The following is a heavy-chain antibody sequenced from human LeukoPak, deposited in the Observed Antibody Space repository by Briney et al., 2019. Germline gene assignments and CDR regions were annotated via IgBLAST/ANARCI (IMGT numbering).Heavy chain of an antibody. V-gene: IGHV1-69*04. Sequence: SVKVSCKASGGTFSSYAISWVRQAPGQGLEWMGRIIPILGIANYAQKFQGRVTITADKSTSTAYMELSSLRSEDTAVYYCARDMGVGYSYLMFDYWGQGTLVTVSS. CDR3: ARDMGVGYSYLMFDY. J-gene: IGHJ4*02. CDR1: GGTFSSYA. CDR2: IIPILGIA. D-gene: IGHD5-18*01.